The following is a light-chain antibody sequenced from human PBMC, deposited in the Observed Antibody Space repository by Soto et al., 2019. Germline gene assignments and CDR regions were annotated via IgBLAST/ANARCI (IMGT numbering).Light chain of an antibody. CDR1: KLGHKY. Sequence: SSELTQPPSVSVSPGQTASITCSGDKLGHKYACWYQQKPGQSPVLVIYQDNKLPSGIPERFSGSNSGNTATLTISGTQAMDEADYYCQAWDSSTAVFGGGTQLTVL. CDR3: QAWDSSTAV. J-gene: IGLJ7*01. V-gene: IGLV3-1*01. CDR2: QDN.